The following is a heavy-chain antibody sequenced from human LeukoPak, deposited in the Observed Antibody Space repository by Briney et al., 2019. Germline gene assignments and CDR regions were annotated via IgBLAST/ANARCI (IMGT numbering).Heavy chain of an antibody. CDR2: INPNSGGT. Sequence: ASVKVSCKASGGTFSSYAISWVRQAPGQGLEWMGWINPNSGGTNYAQKFQGRVTMTRDTSISTAYMELSRLRSDDTAVYYCARETTNAFDIWGQGTMVTVSS. CDR1: GGTFSSYA. CDR3: ARETTNAFDI. V-gene: IGHV1-2*02. D-gene: IGHD1-7*01. J-gene: IGHJ3*02.